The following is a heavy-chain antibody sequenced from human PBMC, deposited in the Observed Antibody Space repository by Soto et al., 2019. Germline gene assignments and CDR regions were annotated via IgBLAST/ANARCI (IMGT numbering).Heavy chain of an antibody. CDR1: GGTFDSNA. Sequence: QVQLVQSGTEVRKPVSSVKVSCKASGGTFDSNAISWVRLAPGQGLEWMGGIIPIFGTINNAKKFRDRVTITADESANIVYMELSSLRSEDTAIYYCAREGLTFGPGAVGGAFDIWGQGTLVTVSS. CDR2: IIPIFGTI. V-gene: IGHV1-69*12. J-gene: IGHJ3*02. D-gene: IGHD2-2*01. CDR3: AREGLTFGPGAVGGAFDI.